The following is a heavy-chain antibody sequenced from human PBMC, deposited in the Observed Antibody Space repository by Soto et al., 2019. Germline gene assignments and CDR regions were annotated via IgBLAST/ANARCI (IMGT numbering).Heavy chain of an antibody. CDR1: GYSFTRYW. Sequence: WEFLRILSKFAGYSFTRYWIGWVRQMPGKGLEWMGIIYPGDSDTRYSPSFQGQVTISADKSISTAYLQWSSLKASDTAMYYCARCGSPSHYGMDVWGQGTTVTVYS. CDR3: ARCGSPSHYGMDV. D-gene: IGHD6-13*01. CDR2: IYPGDSDT. J-gene: IGHJ6*02. V-gene: IGHV5-51*01.